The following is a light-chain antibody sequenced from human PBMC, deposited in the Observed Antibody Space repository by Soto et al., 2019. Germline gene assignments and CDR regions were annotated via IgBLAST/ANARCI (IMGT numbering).Light chain of an antibody. V-gene: IGKV1-5*03. CDR1: QTINSW. CDR2: RAS. Sequence: DIQMTQSPSTLSASVGDRVTITCRASQTINSWLAWYQQRPGKAPKLLIYRASSLQSGVPSRFSGSGSGTEFILTISSLQPDDFATYYCQQYNNYWTFGQGTKVEIK. J-gene: IGKJ1*01. CDR3: QQYNNYWT.